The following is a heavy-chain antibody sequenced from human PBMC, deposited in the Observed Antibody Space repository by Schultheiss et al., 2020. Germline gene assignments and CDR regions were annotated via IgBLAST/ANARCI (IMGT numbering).Heavy chain of an antibody. CDR1: GFTFSSYS. Sequence: GGSLRLSCAASGFTFSSYSMNWVRQAPGKGLEWVAVIWYDGSKQYYADSVKGRFTISRDNSKNTLYLQMNSLRAEDTAVYYCAKVGPSGEPGRDAFDIWGQGTMVTVSS. V-gene: IGHV3-30*02. J-gene: IGHJ3*02. D-gene: IGHD6-25*01. CDR2: IWYDGSKQ. CDR3: AKVGPSGEPGRDAFDI.